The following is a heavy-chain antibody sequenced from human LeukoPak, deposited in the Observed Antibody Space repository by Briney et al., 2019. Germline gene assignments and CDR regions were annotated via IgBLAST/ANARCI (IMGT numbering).Heavy chain of an antibody. CDR3: VSIIAAGPTRGY. J-gene: IGHJ4*02. Sequence: GGSLRLSCAASGFTFSDYYMDWVRQAPGKGLEWVGRIRNKANGYTTEYAASVKGRFTISRDDSKNSLYLQMNSLKTDDTAVYYCVSIIAAGPTRGYWGQGTLVTVSS. D-gene: IGHD6-13*01. V-gene: IGHV3-72*01. CDR2: IRNKANGYTT. CDR1: GFTFSDYY.